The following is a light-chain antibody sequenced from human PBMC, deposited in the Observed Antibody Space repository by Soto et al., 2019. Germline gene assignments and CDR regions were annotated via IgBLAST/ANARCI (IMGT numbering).Light chain of an antibody. Sequence: DIQMTQSPSSLSASVGDTVTVTCRASQSISTYLNWYQLKPGRAPKLLIYAASSLHSGVPSRFGGSGSGTDFTLTISSLQPEDFATYYCQQSYSTPRTFGQGTKLEIK. J-gene: IGKJ2*02. V-gene: IGKV1-39*01. CDR1: QSISTY. CDR3: QQSYSTPRT. CDR2: AAS.